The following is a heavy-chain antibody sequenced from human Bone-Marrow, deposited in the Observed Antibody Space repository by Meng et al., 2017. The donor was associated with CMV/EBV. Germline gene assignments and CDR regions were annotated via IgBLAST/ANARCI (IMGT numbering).Heavy chain of an antibody. CDR2: IKSKTDGGTT. J-gene: IGHJ4*02. CDR1: GFTFSNAW. D-gene: IGHD4-11*01. Sequence: GGSLRLSCAASGFTFSNAWMSWVRQAPGKGLEWVGRIKSKTDGGTTDYAAPVKGRFTISRDDSKNTLYLQMNSLKTEDTAVYYCTTDLIYSNYGVRDYWGQGTLVTVSS. CDR3: TTDLIYSNYGVRDY. V-gene: IGHV3-15*01.